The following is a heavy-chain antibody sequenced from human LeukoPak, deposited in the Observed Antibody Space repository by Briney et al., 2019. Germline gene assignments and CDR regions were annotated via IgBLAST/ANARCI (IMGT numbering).Heavy chain of an antibody. CDR3: ARDRNGDSYFDY. D-gene: IGHD4-17*01. CDR2: ISSNGGST. Sequence: PGGSLRLSCSASGFTFSSYAMHWVRQAPGKGLEYVSAISSNGGSTYYADSVKGRFTISRDNAENSLYLQMNSLRAEDTAVYYCARDRNGDSYFDYWGQGTLVTVSS. CDR1: GFTFSSYA. V-gene: IGHV3-64*04. J-gene: IGHJ4*02.